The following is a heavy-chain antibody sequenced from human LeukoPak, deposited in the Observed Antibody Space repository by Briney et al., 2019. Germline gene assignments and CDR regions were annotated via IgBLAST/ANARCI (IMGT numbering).Heavy chain of an antibody. CDR3: ARLKSGVEYYYGMDV. Sequence: TTSETLSLTCTVSGGSISSYYWSWIRQPPGKGLEWIGYIYYSGSTNYNPSLKSRVTISVDPSKNQFSLKLSSVTAADTAVYYCARLKSGVEYYYGMDVWGQGTTVTVSS. CDR1: GGSISSYY. CDR2: IYYSGST. D-gene: IGHD3-10*01. V-gene: IGHV4-59*08. J-gene: IGHJ6*02.